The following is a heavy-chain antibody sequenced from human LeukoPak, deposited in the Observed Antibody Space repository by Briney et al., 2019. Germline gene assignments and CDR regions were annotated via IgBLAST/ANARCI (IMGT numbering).Heavy chain of an antibody. CDR2: ISSSNNTI. CDR1: GFTFSSYS. J-gene: IGHJ4*02. D-gene: IGHD7-27*01. CDR3: ATIGDRRTGELYRIDY. Sequence: GGSLRLSCAASGFTFSSYSMNWVRQAPGKGLEWVSYISSSNNTIYYADSVKGRFTISRDNAKNSLYLQMNSLRAEDAAIYYCATIGDRRTGELYRIDYWGQGTLVTVSS. V-gene: IGHV3-48*01.